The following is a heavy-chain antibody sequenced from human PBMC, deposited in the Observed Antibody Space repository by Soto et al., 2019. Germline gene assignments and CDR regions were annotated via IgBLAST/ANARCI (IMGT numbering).Heavy chain of an antibody. D-gene: IGHD6-6*01. CDR2: ISGSGCST. Sequence: GGSLRLSCAASGFTFSSYAMSWVRQAPGKGLEWVSAISGSGCSTYYADSVKGRFTISRDNSKNTLYLQMNSLRAEDTAVYYCAKGPARPRAFDIWGQGTMVTVSS. CDR1: GFTFSSYA. CDR3: AKGPARPRAFDI. J-gene: IGHJ3*02. V-gene: IGHV3-23*01.